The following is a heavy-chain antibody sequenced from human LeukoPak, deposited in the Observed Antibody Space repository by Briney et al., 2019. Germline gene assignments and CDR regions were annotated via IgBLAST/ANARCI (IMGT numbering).Heavy chain of an antibody. CDR1: GYTFTSYY. J-gene: IGHJ4*02. V-gene: IGHV1-46*01. CDR3: ARGPGGRQQLDY. CDR2: INPSGGST. D-gene: IGHD6-13*01. Sequence: ASVEVSCKASGYTFTSYYMHWVRQAPGQGLEWMGIINPSGGSTSYAQKFQGRVTMTRDTSTSAVYMELSSLRSEDTAVYYCARGPGGRQQLDYWGQGTLVTVSS.